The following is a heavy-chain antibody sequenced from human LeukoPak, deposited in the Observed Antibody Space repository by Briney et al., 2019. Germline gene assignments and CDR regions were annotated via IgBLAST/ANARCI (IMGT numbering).Heavy chain of an antibody. Sequence: SVKVSCKASGGTFSSYAISWVRQAPGQGLEWMGGIIPIFGTANYAQKFQGRVTITADESTSTAYMELSSLRSEDTAVYYCASGDSGSYYADYWGQGTLVTVSS. CDR3: ASGDSGSYYADY. J-gene: IGHJ4*02. D-gene: IGHD1-26*01. CDR1: GGTFSSYA. CDR2: IIPIFGTA. V-gene: IGHV1-69*13.